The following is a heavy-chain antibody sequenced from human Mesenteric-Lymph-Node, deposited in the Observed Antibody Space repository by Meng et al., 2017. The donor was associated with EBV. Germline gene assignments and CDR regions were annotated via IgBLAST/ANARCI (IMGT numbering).Heavy chain of an antibody. V-gene: IGHV3-21*01. CDR1: GFTFSTYS. CDR2: ISSGGSSI. D-gene: IGHD2-15*01. Sequence: EVQLVESGGXLVKPGGXLRLSCAASGFTFSTYSMNWVRLAPGKGLEWVSSISSGGSSIYYADSVKGRFTISRDDAENSVYLQMNSLRAEDTALYYCARAPPVVVAATDWYFDLWGRGTLVTVSS. J-gene: IGHJ2*01. CDR3: ARAPPVVVAATDWYFDL.